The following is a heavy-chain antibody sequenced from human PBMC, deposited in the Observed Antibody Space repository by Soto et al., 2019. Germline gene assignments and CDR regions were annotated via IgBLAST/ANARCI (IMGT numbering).Heavy chain of an antibody. Sequence: SVKVSCKASGGTFSSYAISWVRQAPGQGLEWMGGIIPIFGTANYAQKFQGRVTITADESTSTAYMELSSLRSEDTAVYYCATHLGVVPKADQYYYYGLDVWGQGTTVAFSS. CDR2: IIPIFGTA. V-gene: IGHV1-69*13. D-gene: IGHD3-3*01. CDR1: GGTFSSYA. J-gene: IGHJ6*02. CDR3: ATHLGVVPKADQYYYYGLDV.